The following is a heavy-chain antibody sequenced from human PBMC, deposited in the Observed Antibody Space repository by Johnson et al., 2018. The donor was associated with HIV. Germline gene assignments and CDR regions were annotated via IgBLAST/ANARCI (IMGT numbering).Heavy chain of an antibody. CDR2: ISYDGTDK. CDR3: ASGKSWHRDAFDI. CDR1: GFTFSSYG. D-gene: IGHD6-13*01. V-gene: IGHV3-33*05. J-gene: IGHJ3*02. Sequence: QVQLVESGGGVVQPGGSLRLSCAASGFTFSSYGMHWVRQAPGKGLEWLALISYDGTDKYYADSVKGRFTISRDNSKNTLYLQMNSLRAEDTAVYYCASGKSWHRDAFDIWGQGTMVTVSS.